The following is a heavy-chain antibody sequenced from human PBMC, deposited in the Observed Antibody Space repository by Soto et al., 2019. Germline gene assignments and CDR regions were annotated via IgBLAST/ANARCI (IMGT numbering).Heavy chain of an antibody. V-gene: IGHV3-15*01. CDR2: IKSKTDGGTT. CDR3: TAFYCSSTSCYFYY. Sequence: GGSLRLSCAASGFTFSNAWMSWVRQAPGKGLEWVGRIKSKTDGGTTDYAAPVKGRFTISRDDSKNTLYLQMNSLKTEDTAVYYCTAFYCSSTSCYFYYWGQGTLVTVSS. D-gene: IGHD2-2*01. J-gene: IGHJ4*02. CDR1: GFTFSNAW.